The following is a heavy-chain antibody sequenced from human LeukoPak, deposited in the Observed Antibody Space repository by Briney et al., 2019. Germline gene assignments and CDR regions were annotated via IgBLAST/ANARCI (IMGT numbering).Heavy chain of an antibody. CDR2: ISGSGGST. CDR3: AKDEFVGWKFMDV. D-gene: IGHD6-19*01. V-gene: IGHV3-23*01. Sequence: GGSLRLSCAASGFTFGSYAMSWVRQAPGKGLEWVSAISGSGGSTYYADSVKGRFTISRDNSKNTLYLQMNSLRAEDTAVYYCAKDEFVGWKFMDVWGKGTTVTISS. CDR1: GFTFGSYA. J-gene: IGHJ6*03.